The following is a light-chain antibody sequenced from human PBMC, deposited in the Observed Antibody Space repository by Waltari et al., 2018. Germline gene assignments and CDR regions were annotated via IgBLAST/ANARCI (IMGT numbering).Light chain of an antibody. Sequence: DIQMTQSPSSLSAYVGDTVTITCRASQTISTNLNWYQKKPGKAPKLLIYVASSLQSAVPSRFSGSGSGTAFILPITSLQPEDFATYSCQQSYSMPYTFGQGTKLEMK. CDR3: QQSYSMPYT. CDR2: VAS. CDR1: QTISTN. V-gene: IGKV1-39*01. J-gene: IGKJ2*01.